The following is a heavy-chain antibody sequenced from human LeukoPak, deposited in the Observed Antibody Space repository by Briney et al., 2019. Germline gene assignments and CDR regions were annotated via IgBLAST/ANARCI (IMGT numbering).Heavy chain of an antibody. CDR2: IYTGGGT. CDR3: ATNYYGSGSYDN. D-gene: IGHD3-10*01. CDR1: GFTVSSTY. J-gene: IGHJ4*02. V-gene: IGHV3-53*01. Sequence: PGGSLRLSCAASGFTVSSTYMSWVRQAPGKGLEWVSIIYTGGGTYYADSVKGRFTISRDNSKNTLYLQMSSLRTEDTAVYYCATNYYGSGSYDNWGQGTLVTVSS.